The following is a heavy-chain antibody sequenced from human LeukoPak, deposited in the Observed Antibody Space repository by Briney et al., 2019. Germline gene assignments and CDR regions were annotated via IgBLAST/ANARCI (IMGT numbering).Heavy chain of an antibody. Sequence: PGGSLRLSCAASGFTFSSYGMHWVRQAPGKGLEWVAFIRYDGSNKYYADSVKGRFTISRDNSKNTLYLQMNSLRAEDTAVYYCARDESYYDSSGYNYWGQGTLVTVSS. V-gene: IGHV3-30*02. CDR2: IRYDGSNK. CDR1: GFTFSSYG. CDR3: ARDESYYDSSGYNY. J-gene: IGHJ4*02. D-gene: IGHD3-22*01.